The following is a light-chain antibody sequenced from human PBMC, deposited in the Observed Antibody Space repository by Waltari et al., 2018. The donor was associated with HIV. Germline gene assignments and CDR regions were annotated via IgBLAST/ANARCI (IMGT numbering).Light chain of an antibody. Sequence: EIVLTQSPGTLSLSPGERATLSCRASQSVSNAYLTWYQQRRGQAPRLLIYGTSIRATGIPDRFSGSGSGTDFILTIGRLEPEDFAVYYCQHYGGSSWMFGQGTEVEIK. CDR1: QSVSNAY. V-gene: IGKV3-20*01. CDR3: QHYGGSSWM. CDR2: GTS. J-gene: IGKJ1*01.